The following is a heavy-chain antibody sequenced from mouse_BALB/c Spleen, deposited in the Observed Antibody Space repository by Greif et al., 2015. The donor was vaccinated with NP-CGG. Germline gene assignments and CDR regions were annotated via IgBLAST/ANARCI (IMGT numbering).Heavy chain of an antibody. Sequence: EVQVVESGGGLVQPGGSMKLSCVAFGFTFSNYWMNWVRQSPEKGLEWVAEIRLKSNNYATHYAESVKGRFTISRDDSKSSVYLQMNNLRAEDTGIYYCTRLDSSGYGFAYWGQGTLVTVSA. J-gene: IGHJ3*01. D-gene: IGHD3-2*01. CDR1: GFTFSNYW. V-gene: IGHV6-6*02. CDR3: TRLDSSGYGFAY. CDR2: IRLKSNNYAT.